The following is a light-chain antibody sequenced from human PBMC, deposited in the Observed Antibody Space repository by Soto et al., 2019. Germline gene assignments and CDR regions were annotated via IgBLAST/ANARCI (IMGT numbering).Light chain of an antibody. CDR1: SSNIGAGYD. CDR3: QSYDSSLISYV. J-gene: IGLJ1*01. V-gene: IGLV1-40*01. CDR2: GNN. Sequence: QSVLTQPPSVSGAPGQRVTISCTGSSSNIGAGYDVHWYQQLPGTAPKLLIYGNNNRPSGVPDRFSGSKSCTSASLAITGLQAEDEADYYCQSYDSSLISYVFGTGTKVTVL.